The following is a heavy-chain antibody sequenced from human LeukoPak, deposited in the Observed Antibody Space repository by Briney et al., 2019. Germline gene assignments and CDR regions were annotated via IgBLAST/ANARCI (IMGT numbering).Heavy chain of an antibody. J-gene: IGHJ4*02. CDR3: ARRFGSCSGSTCYSDY. D-gene: IGHD2-15*01. CDR2: ISYDGSNK. V-gene: IGHV3-30*03. CDR1: GFTFSSYG. Sequence: PGGSLRLSCAASGFTFSSYGMHWVRQAPGKGLEWVAVISYDGSNKYYADSVKGRSSISRDNSKNTLYLQMNSLRAEDTAVYYCARRFGSCSGSTCYSDYWGQGTLVTVSS.